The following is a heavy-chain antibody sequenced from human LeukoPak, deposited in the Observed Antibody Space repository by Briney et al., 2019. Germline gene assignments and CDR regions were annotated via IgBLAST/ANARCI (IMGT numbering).Heavy chain of an antibody. V-gene: IGHV3-30*02. Sequence: GGSLRPSCAASGFTFSSYGMHWVRQAPGKGLEWVAFIRYDGSNKYYADSVKGRLTISRDNSKNTLYLQMNSLRAEDTAVYYCAKAPYYDILTGLDYWGQGTLVTVSS. CDR1: GFTFSSYG. CDR3: AKAPYYDILTGLDY. D-gene: IGHD3-9*01. CDR2: IRYDGSNK. J-gene: IGHJ4*02.